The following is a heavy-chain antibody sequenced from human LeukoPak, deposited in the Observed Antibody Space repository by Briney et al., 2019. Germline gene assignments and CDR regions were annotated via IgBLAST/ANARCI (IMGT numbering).Heavy chain of an antibody. V-gene: IGHV1-2*02. Sequence: ASVKVSCKVSGYTFTGHDMHWLRQAPGQGLEWMGWINPNSGGTNYAQKFQGRVTMTRDTSISTLYMELSRLTSDDTAVYYCARPDCSSTSCCFDYRGQGTLVTVSS. D-gene: IGHD2-2*01. J-gene: IGHJ4*02. CDR2: INPNSGGT. CDR1: GYTFTGHD. CDR3: ARPDCSSTSCCFDY.